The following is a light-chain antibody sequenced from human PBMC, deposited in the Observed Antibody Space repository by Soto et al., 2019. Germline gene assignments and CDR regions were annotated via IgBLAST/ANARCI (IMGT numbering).Light chain of an antibody. Sequence: EIVLTQSPSTLSVSPVERSTLSFMASRSVGSLLAWYQQKPGQAPRLLIYRASSRATGISGSFSGSGSGTEFTLTITSLQSEDFAVYYCQQYNEWPITFGQGTRLEIK. CDR3: QQYNEWPIT. CDR2: RAS. V-gene: IGKV3-15*01. J-gene: IGKJ5*01. CDR1: RSVGSL.